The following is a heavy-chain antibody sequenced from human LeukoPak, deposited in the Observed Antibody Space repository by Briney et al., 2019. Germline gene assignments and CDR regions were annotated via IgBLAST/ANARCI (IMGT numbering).Heavy chain of an antibody. D-gene: IGHD5-18*01. V-gene: IGHV1-2*02. J-gene: IGHJ5*02. CDR3: ARDVRSAMVTFGWFDP. Sequence: ASVKVSCKASGYSFTGYYIHWVRQAPGQGLQWMGWINPNSGATNSAQKFQGRVTMTRDTSISTAYMELSRLRSDDTAVYYCARDVRSAMVTFGWFDPWGQGTLVTVSS. CDR2: INPNSGAT. CDR1: GYSFTGYY.